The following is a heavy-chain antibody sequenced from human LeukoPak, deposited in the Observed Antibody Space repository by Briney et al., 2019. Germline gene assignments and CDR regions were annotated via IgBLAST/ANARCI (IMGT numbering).Heavy chain of an antibody. D-gene: IGHD1-26*01. Sequence: GGSLRLSCAASGCTFSSYAMSWVRQAPGKGLEWVSTISGSGGVTYYPDSVRGRFTISRDNSKNTLHLQMDSLRAEDTAIYYCAKWPEGATPKFHYWGQGTLVTVSS. CDR3: AKWPEGATPKFHY. CDR1: GCTFSSYA. CDR2: ISGSGGVT. V-gene: IGHV3-23*01. J-gene: IGHJ4*02.